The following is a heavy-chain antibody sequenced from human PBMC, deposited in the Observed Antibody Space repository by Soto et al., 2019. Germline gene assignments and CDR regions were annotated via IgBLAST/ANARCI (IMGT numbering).Heavy chain of an antibody. CDR1: GFTVSSFG. J-gene: IGHJ4*02. V-gene: IGHV3-30*03. Sequence: QVQLVESGGGVVQPGRSLRLSCAVSGFTVSSFGMHWVRQAPGKGLEWVAVISRDGNTKFYADSVKGRFTISKDNSRNTLFLEMNSLRGDDMAVYYCTGEFGSGYWGQGTLVTVSS. CDR2: ISRDGNTK. D-gene: IGHD2-8*02. CDR3: TGEFGSGY.